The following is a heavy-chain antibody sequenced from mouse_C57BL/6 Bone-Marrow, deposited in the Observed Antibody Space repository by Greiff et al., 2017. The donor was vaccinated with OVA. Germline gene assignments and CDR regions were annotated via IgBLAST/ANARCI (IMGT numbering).Heavy chain of an antibody. Sequence: EVKVVESGGGLVQPGGSMKLSCVASGFTFSNYWMNWVRQSPEKGLEWVAQIRLKSDNYATHYAESVKGRFTISRDDSKSSVYLQMNNLRAEDTGIYYCTGATVVALYWYFDVWGTGTTVTVSS. CDR2: IRLKSDNYAT. D-gene: IGHD1-1*01. V-gene: IGHV6-3*01. J-gene: IGHJ1*03. CDR1: GFTFSNYW. CDR3: TGATVVALYWYFDV.